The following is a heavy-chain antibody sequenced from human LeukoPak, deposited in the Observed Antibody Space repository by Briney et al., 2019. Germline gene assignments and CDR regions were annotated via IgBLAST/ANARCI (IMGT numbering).Heavy chain of an antibody. V-gene: IGHV6-1*01. Sequence: KTSQTLSLTCAISGDSVSSNSATWTWIRQSPSRGLEWLGRTYFRSKWYNDYAVSVKSRITINPDTAKNQISLQLNSVTPEDTAVYYCARTNVTIVAMDYWGQGTLVTVSS. CDR2: TYFRSKWYN. CDR3: ARTNVTIVAMDY. J-gene: IGHJ4*02. D-gene: IGHD5-12*01. CDR1: GDSVSSNSAT.